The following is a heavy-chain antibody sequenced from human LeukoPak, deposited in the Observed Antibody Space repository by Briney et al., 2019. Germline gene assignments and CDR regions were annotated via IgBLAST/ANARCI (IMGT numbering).Heavy chain of an antibody. CDR2: ISGSGGST. CDR3: AKAPHSGSYFSTVYYFDY. Sequence: PGGSLRLSCAASGFTFSSYAMSWVRQAPGKGLEWVSAISGSGGSTYYADSVKGRFTISRDNSKNTLYLQMNSLRAEDTAVYYCAKAPHSGSYFSTVYYFDYWGQGALVTVSS. V-gene: IGHV3-23*01. D-gene: IGHD1-26*01. CDR1: GFTFSSYA. J-gene: IGHJ4*02.